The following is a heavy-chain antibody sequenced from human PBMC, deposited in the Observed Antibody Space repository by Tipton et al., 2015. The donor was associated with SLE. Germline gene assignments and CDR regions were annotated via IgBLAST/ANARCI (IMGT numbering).Heavy chain of an antibody. V-gene: IGHV4-59*02. CDR2: VCNSVST. CDR1: GASVSSFC. D-gene: IGHD2-21*01. CDR3: ARAGGGDSNWFDP. Sequence: GLVKPSGTLSLTCAVSGASVSSFCWNWIRQSPGKGLEWIACVCNSVSTNYDPSLKSRGTISVDTSKNHFSLELTSVTAADTAVYYCARAGGGDSNWFDPWGQGTLVTVSS. J-gene: IGHJ5*02.